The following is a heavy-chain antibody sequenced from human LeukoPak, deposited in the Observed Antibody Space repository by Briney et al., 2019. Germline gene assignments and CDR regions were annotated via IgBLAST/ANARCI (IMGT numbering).Heavy chain of an antibody. CDR2: IIPILRSA. Sequence: SVKVSCKTSGVTFSNNSITWVRQAPGQGLEWLGGIIPILRSASYAQKFRGRLRMTSDESTTTAYMELSSLSSDDTAMYYCARGDIVVLPAGIPHNWFDPWGQGTLVTVSS. CDR3: ARGDIVVLPAGIPHNWFDP. V-gene: IGHV1-69*13. J-gene: IGHJ5*02. CDR1: GVTFSNNS. D-gene: IGHD2-2*02.